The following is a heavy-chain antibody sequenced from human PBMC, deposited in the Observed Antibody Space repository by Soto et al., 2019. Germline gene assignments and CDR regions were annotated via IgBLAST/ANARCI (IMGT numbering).Heavy chain of an antibody. Sequence: QVQLVQSGVEVKKPGASVKVSCKASGYTFISHGISWVRQAPGQGLEWMGWISGKNGNTNYAQKLQGRVTLTTDTATSTAYMELRSLRFDVTAVYYCARVSSSIVVVPDYGMDVWGQGTTVTGSS. CDR3: ARVSSSIVVVPDYGMDV. CDR2: ISGKNGNT. D-gene: IGHD2-15*01. CDR1: GYTFISHG. V-gene: IGHV1-18*04. J-gene: IGHJ6*02.